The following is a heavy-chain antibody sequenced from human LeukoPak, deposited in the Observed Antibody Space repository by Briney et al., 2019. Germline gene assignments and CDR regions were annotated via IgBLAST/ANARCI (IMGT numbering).Heavy chain of an antibody. CDR3: AREYRGSRYF. V-gene: IGHV3-7*01. Sequence: GGSLRLSCAASGFTFSNYWMSWVRQAPGKGLEWVADIKQDGSEKYYVDSVKGRFTISRDNAKNSLYLQMNSLRVEDTAVYYCAREYRGSRYFRGQGTLVTVSS. J-gene: IGHJ4*02. CDR2: IKQDGSEK. CDR1: GFTFSNYW. D-gene: IGHD2/OR15-2a*01.